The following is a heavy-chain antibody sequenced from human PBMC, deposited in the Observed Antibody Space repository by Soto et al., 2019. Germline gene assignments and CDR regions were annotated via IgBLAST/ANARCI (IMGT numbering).Heavy chain of an antibody. CDR2: ISYDGSNK. CDR3: ARASYGDGYNRHFDY. V-gene: IGHV3-30-3*01. Sequence: QVPLVESGGGVVQPGRSLRLSCAASGFTFSSYAMHWVRQAPGKGLEWVAVISYDGSNKYYADSVKGRFTISRDNSKNTLYLQMNSLRAEDTAVYYCARASYGDGYNRHFDYWGQGTLVTVSS. J-gene: IGHJ4*02. D-gene: IGHD5-12*01. CDR1: GFTFSSYA.